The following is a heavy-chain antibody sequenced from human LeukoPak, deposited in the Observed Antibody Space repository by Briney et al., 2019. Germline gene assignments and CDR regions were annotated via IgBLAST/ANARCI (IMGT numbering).Heavy chain of an antibody. Sequence: GGSLRLSCAASGFTFSSYAMSWVRQAPGMGLEWVSAITGSGGDTWHADSVEGRFTISRDNSKNTLYLQMNGLRADDTAVYYCAKGSGSSSPYYFDYWGQGTLVTVSS. J-gene: IGHJ4*02. CDR2: ITGSGGDT. CDR3: AKGSGSSSPYYFDY. CDR1: GFTFSSYA. V-gene: IGHV3-23*01. D-gene: IGHD3-10*01.